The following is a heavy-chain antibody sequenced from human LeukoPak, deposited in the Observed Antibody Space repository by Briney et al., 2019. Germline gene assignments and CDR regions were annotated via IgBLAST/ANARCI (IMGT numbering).Heavy chain of an antibody. V-gene: IGHV1-69*05. CDR2: IIPIFGTA. CDR3: ARTDYDILTGYITTFDY. J-gene: IGHJ4*02. Sequence: ASVKVSCKASGGTFSSYAISWVRQAPGQGLEWMGGIIPIFGTANYAQKFQGRVTIITDESTSTAYMELSSLRSEDTAVYYCARTDYDILTGYITTFDYWGQGTLVTVSS. D-gene: IGHD3-9*01. CDR1: GGTFSSYA.